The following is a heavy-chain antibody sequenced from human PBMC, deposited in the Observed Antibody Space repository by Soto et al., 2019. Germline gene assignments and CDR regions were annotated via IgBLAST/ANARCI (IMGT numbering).Heavy chain of an antibody. CDR2: INAGNGNT. CDR1: GYTFTSYA. J-gene: IGHJ3*02. D-gene: IGHD5-12*01. Sequence: QVQLVQSGAEVKKPGASVKVSCKASGYTFTSYAMHWERQAPGQRLEWMGWINAGNGNTKYSQKFQGRVTITRDTSASTAYMELSSLRSEDTAVYYCARCDSGYDSLLADAFDIWGQGTMVTVSS. V-gene: IGHV1-3*01. CDR3: ARCDSGYDSLLADAFDI.